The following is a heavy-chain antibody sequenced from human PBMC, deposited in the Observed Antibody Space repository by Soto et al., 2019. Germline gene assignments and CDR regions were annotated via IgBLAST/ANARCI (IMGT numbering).Heavy chain of an antibody. J-gene: IGHJ5*02. CDR2: IDPSDSYT. D-gene: IGHD3-22*01. CDR3: AISFLAPWRDSSGYYANWFDP. V-gene: IGHV5-10-1*03. Sequence: EVQLVQSGAEVKKPGESLRISCKGSGYSFTSYWISWVRQMPGKGLEWMGRIDPSDSYTNYSPSFQGHVTISADKSISTAYLQWSSLKASDTAMYYCAISFLAPWRDSSGYYANWFDPWGQGTLVTVSS. CDR1: GYSFTSYW.